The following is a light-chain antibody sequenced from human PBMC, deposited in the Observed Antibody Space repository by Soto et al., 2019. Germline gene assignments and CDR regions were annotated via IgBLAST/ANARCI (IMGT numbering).Light chain of an antibody. Sequence: DIVMTQSPDSLAVSLGERATINCKSSQSVFTSSGNKDYLAWYQQKPGQPPNLLIYWASTRESGVPDRFSGSGSGTDFTLTISSLQAEDVAVYYCQQYYGTPWTFGQGTKVEIK. CDR3: QQYYGTPWT. J-gene: IGKJ1*01. V-gene: IGKV4-1*01. CDR2: WAS. CDR1: QSVFTSSGNKDY.